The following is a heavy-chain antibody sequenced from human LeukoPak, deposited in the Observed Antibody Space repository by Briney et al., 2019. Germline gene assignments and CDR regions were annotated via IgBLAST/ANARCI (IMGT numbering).Heavy chain of an antibody. CDR3: ATGASKVTTDFANY. Sequence: GESLKISCEGSGYNFTSHWIGWVRQMPGKGLEWMGRIDPRDSYTKYSPSFEGHVTISVDKSISSAFLQWNSLKASDSAMYYCATGASKVTTDFANYWGQGTQVAVSS. CDR2: IDPRDSYT. J-gene: IGHJ4*02. D-gene: IGHD4-17*01. V-gene: IGHV5-10-1*01. CDR1: GYNFTSHW.